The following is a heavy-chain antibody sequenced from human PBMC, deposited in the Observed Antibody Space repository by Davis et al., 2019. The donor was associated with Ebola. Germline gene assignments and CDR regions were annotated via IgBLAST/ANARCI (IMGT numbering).Heavy chain of an antibody. V-gene: IGHV3-23*01. Sequence: GGSLRLSCAASGFTFSDYAMSWVRQAPGKGLDWVSTISGSGDNTYYADSVKGRFTIPRDNSKSTLYLQMNSLRAEDTAVYYCAKDGSIAARPPLDYWGQGTLVTVSS. CDR3: AKDGSIAARPPLDY. CDR1: GFTFSDYA. D-gene: IGHD6-6*01. CDR2: ISGSGDNT. J-gene: IGHJ4*02.